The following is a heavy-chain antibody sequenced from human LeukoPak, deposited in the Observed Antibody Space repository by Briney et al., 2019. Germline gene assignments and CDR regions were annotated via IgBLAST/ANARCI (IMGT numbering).Heavy chain of an antibody. D-gene: IGHD1-1*01. V-gene: IGHV3-30*01. CDR2: ISHDATIQ. CDR1: GFSFSSYS. Sequence: GRSLRLSCAASGFSFSSYSMHWVRQAPGKGLEWVAVISHDATIQYYPDSVKGRFTISRDNSTNTLYLQMNSLTVEDTAVYYCARDYLRAAYNFDYWGLGTLVTVSS. J-gene: IGHJ4*02. CDR3: ARDYLRAAYNFDY.